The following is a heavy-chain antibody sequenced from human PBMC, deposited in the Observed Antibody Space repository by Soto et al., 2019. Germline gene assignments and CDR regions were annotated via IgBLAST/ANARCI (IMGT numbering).Heavy chain of an antibody. CDR1: GFTFSSYS. J-gene: IGHJ4*02. CDR3: ARAIAVXXTSLDY. V-gene: IGHV3-21*01. Sequence: GGSLRLSCAASGFTFSSYSMNWVRQAPGKGLEWVSSISSSSSYIYYADSVKGRFTISRDNAKNSLYLQMNSLRAEDTAVYFCARAIAVXXTSLDYWGLGTRVTVSS. CDR2: ISSSSSYI. D-gene: IGHD6-19*01.